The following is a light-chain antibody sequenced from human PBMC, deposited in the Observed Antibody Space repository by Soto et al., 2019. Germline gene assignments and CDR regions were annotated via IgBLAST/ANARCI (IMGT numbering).Light chain of an antibody. CDR1: SSDVGGYNY. CDR3: SSYAGSNNLV. CDR2: EVS. Sequence: QSALTQPPSASGSPGQSVTISCTGTSSDVGGYNYVSWYQQHPGNAPKRMIYEVSKRPSGVPDRFSGSKSGNTASLTVSGLQAEDEADYYCSSYAGSNNLVFGTGTKVTVL. V-gene: IGLV2-8*01. J-gene: IGLJ1*01.